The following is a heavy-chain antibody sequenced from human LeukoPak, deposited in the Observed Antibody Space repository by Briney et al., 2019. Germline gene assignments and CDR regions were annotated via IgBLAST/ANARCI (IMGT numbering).Heavy chain of an antibody. D-gene: IGHD3-22*01. J-gene: IGHJ4*02. CDR3: ARTYYYDSSAYYNFDY. Sequence: GASVKVSCKASGYSFNSQGMNWVRQAPGQGLEWMGWINTDSGNPTYAQGFTGRFVFSLDSSVSTAYLQISSLKAEDTAVYYCARTYYYDSSAYYNFDYWGQGTLVTVSS. V-gene: IGHV7-4-1*02. CDR1: GYSFNSQG. CDR2: INTDSGNP.